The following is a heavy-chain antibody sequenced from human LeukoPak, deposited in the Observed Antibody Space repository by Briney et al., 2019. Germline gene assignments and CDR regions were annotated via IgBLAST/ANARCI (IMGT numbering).Heavy chain of an antibody. J-gene: IGHJ4*02. CDR2: INAGNGNT. V-gene: IGHV1-3*01. D-gene: IGHD3-10*01. CDR3: ARAYMVRGVIIGY. Sequence: ASVKVSCKASGYTFTSYAMHWVRQAPGQRLEWMGWINAGNGNTKYSRKFQGRVTITRDTSASTAYMELSSLRSEDTAVYYCARAYMVRGVIIGYWGQGTLVTVSS. CDR1: GYTFTSYA.